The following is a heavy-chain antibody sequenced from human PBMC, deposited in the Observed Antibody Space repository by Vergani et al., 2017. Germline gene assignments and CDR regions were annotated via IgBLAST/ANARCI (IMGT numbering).Heavy chain of an antibody. Sequence: QVQLQQWGAGLLKPSETLSLTCAVYGGSFSGYYWSWIRQPPGKGLEWIGEINHSGSTNYNPSLKSRVTISVDTSKNQFSLKLSSVTAAATAVYYWARSRPDIVVVPAAIAEAFDYWGQGTLVTVSS. J-gene: IGHJ4*02. V-gene: IGHV4-34*01. CDR1: GGSFSGYY. D-gene: IGHD2-2*02. CDR3: ARSRPDIVVVPAAIAEAFDY. CDR2: INHSGST.